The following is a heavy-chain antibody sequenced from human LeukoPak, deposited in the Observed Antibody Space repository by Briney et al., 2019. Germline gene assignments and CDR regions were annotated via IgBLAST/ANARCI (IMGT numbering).Heavy chain of an antibody. V-gene: IGHV1-69-2*01. J-gene: IGHJ4*02. CDR3: ATLGNDFWSGYPSRTFDY. CDR2: VDPEDGET. Sequence: ASVKVSCKVSGYTFTDHYMHWVQQAPGKGLEWMRLVDPEDGETIYAEKFQGRVTITADTSTDTAYMELSSLRSEDTAVYYCATLGNDFWSGYPSRTFDYWGQGTLVTVSS. CDR1: GYTFTDHY. D-gene: IGHD3-3*01.